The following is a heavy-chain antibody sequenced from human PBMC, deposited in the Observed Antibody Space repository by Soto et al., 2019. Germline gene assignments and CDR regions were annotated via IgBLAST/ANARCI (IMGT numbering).Heavy chain of an antibody. V-gene: IGHV4-4*02. CDR3: VKEGSGWSYLDH. J-gene: IGHJ4*02. D-gene: IGHD6-19*01. Sequence: QVQLQESGPELVKPSGTLSLSCVVSSGSICSTNWWSWVRQPPGRGLEWIGAIYHSGSINYNPSLRSRVTISVDKSKNQFSLNLISVTAADTAVYFCVKEGSGWSYLDHWGQGILVTVSS. CDR1: SGSICSTNW. CDR2: IYHSGSI.